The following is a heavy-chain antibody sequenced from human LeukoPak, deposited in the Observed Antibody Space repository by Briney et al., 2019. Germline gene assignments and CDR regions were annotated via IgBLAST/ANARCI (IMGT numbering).Heavy chain of an antibody. CDR1: GYTFTSYG. J-gene: IGHJ3*02. CDR3: ARVGPEPSIVVVTAISGDAFDI. D-gene: IGHD2-21*02. V-gene: IGHV1-18*01. Sequence: GASVKVSCKASGYTFTSYGISWVRQAPGQGLEWMGWISAYNGNTNYAQKLQGRVTMTTDTSTSTAYMELRSLRSDDTAVYYCARVGPEPSIVVVTAISGDAFDIWGQGTMVTVFS. CDR2: ISAYNGNT.